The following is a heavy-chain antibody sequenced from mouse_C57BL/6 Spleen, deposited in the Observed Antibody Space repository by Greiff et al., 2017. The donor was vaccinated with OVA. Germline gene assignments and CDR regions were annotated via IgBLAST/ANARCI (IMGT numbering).Heavy chain of an antibody. CDR2: IYPGSGSI. Sequence: QVQLQQSGAELVKPGASVKLSCKASGYTFTEYTIHWVKQRPGQGLEWIGWIYPGSGSIKYNEKFKDKATLTADKSSSTVYMELSRLTSEDSAVYFCARPEVGYYDYGWFAYWGQGTLVTVSA. J-gene: IGHJ3*01. D-gene: IGHD2-4*01. CDR3: ARPEVGYYDYGWFAY. CDR1: GYTFTEYT. V-gene: IGHV1-62-2*01.